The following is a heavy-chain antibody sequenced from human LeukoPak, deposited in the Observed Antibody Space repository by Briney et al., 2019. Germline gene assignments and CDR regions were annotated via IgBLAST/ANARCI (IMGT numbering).Heavy chain of an antibody. CDR1: GGSVTTSY. CDR3: ARLIAEVGGGTNYFDT. D-gene: IGHD2-21*01. CDR2: VYISWDT. J-gene: IGHJ4*02. Sequence: SETLSLTCTVSGGSVTTSYWSWIRQSAGEGLEGIGRVYISWDTKYNPSLKSRVIVSLDASKNRFSLSLRSVTAADTAVYYCARLIAEVGGGTNYFDTWGQGTLVTVSS. V-gene: IGHV4-4*07.